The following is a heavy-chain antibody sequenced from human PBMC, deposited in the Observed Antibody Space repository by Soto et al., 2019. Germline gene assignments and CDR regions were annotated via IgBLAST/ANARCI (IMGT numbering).Heavy chain of an antibody. CDR1: GFTFDDYG. J-gene: IGHJ6*03. CDR2: INWNGGST. V-gene: IGHV3-20*01. Sequence: EVQLVESGGGVVRPGGSLRLSCAASGFTFDDYGMSWVRQAPGKGLEWVSGINWNGGSTGYADSVKGRFTISRDNAKNSLYLQMNSLRAEDTALYHCARGVTIFGVVNPYYYYMDVWGKGTTVTVSS. CDR3: ARGVTIFGVVNPYYYYMDV. D-gene: IGHD3-3*01.